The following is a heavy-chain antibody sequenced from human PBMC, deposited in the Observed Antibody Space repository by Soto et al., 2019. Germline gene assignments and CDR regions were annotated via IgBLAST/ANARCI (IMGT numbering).Heavy chain of an antibody. D-gene: IGHD4-4*01. V-gene: IGHV3-23*01. J-gene: IGHJ6*03. Sequence: GGSLRLSCAASGFTFSSYAMSWVRQAPGKGLEWVSAISGSGGSTYYADSVKGRFTISRDNSKNTLYLQMNSLRAEDTAVYYCAKSGDYRFAYYYYYMDVWGKGTTVTVSS. CDR3: AKSGDYRFAYYYYYMDV. CDR2: ISGSGGST. CDR1: GFTFSSYA.